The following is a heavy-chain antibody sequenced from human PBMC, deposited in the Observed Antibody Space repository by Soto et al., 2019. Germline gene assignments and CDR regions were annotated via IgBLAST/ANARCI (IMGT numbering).Heavy chain of an antibody. D-gene: IGHD3-3*01. CDR3: SRDGDFYGLGV. Sequence: GGSLRLSSTSSGLTSDDSDYALTWVRKAPGKGLQWLGLIRGSTYGGTTEYAASVKGRFTISRDDSKGITYLQMNSLKTEDTAVYYCSRDGDFYGLGVWGQGTTVTVSS. CDR1: GLTSDDSDYA. V-gene: IGHV3-49*04. J-gene: IGHJ6*02. CDR2: IRGSTYGGTT.